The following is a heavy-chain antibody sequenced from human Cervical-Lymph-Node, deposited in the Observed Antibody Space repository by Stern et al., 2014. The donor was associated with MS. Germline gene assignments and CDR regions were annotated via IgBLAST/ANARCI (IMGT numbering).Heavy chain of an antibody. Sequence: VQLVESGGGVVQPGRSLRLSCAASGFSFSRYAMHWVRQAPGKGLEWVALIWYDGSNPYYADSVTGRFTISRYNSKNTLYLQMNSLRAEDTAVYYCASAYSSSHYYFDYWGQGTLVTVSS. CDR3: ASAYSSSHYYFDY. CDR1: GFSFSRYA. CDR2: IWYDGSNP. J-gene: IGHJ4*02. D-gene: IGHD6-13*01. V-gene: IGHV3-33*01.